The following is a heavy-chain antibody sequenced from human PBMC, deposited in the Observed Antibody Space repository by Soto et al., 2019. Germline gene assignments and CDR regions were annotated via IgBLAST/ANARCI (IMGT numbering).Heavy chain of an antibody. V-gene: IGHV3-7*05. CDR3: ARDEYSSSGLYYYYGMDV. Sequence: GGSLRLSCAASGFTFSSYWMSWVRQAPGKGLEWVANIKQDGSEKYYVDSVKGRFTISRDNAKNSLYLQMNSLRAEDTAVYYCARDEYSSSGLYYYYGMDVWGQGTTVTVSS. J-gene: IGHJ6*02. CDR1: GFTFSSYW. D-gene: IGHD6-6*01. CDR2: IKQDGSEK.